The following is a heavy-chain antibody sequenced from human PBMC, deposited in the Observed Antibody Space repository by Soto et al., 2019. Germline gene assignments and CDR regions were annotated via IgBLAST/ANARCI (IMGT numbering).Heavy chain of an antibody. CDR3: AREGTGGDYWGDH. D-gene: IGHD3-3*01. Sequence: QVQLVESGGGVVQPGRSLSLSCAASGFTFDTYGMHWVRQAPGKGLEWLAVTSWDEGSKYYADSVKGRFTISRDNSNNTLYLQMDSLRPEDTAIYFGAREGTGGDYWGDHWGQGTLVTVSS. J-gene: IGHJ5*02. V-gene: IGHV3-30*03. CDR1: GFTFDTYG. CDR2: TSWDEGSK.